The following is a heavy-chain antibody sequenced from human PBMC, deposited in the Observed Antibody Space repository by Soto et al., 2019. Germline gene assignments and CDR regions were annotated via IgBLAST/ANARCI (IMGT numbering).Heavy chain of an antibody. CDR2: IYYSGST. V-gene: IGHV4-59*01. D-gene: IGHD3-10*01. CDR1: GGSISSYY. Sequence: LSLTCTVSGGSISSYYWSWIRQPPGKGLEWIGYIYYSGSTNYNPSLKSRVTISVDTSKNQFSLKLSSVTAADTAVYYCARGAQDPYGSGSKFWDYWGQGTLVTVSS. J-gene: IGHJ4*02. CDR3: ARGAQDPYGSGSKFWDY.